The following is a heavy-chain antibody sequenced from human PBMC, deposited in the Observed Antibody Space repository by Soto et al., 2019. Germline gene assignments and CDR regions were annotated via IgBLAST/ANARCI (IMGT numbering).Heavy chain of an antibody. D-gene: IGHD2-15*01. CDR1: GFTFSGYY. V-gene: IGHV3-7*01. CDR3: ARGRSDDYFDY. J-gene: IGHJ4*02. CDR2: IKQDGSDK. Sequence: PGGSLRLSCAASGFTFSGYYMTWVRQAPGKGLEWVANIKQDGSDKYYLGSLKGRFTISRDNAKNLLYLQMNGLRVEDTAVYYCARGRSDDYFDYWGQGTLVTVSS.